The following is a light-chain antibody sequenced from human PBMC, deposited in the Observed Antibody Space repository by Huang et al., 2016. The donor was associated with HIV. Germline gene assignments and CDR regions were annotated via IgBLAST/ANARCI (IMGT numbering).Light chain of an antibody. CDR2: DAS. J-gene: IGKJ2*01. CDR1: QVISNF. V-gene: IGKV1-8*01. Sequence: AIRVTQSPSSLSASTGNRVTITCRASQVISNFLAWYQKKPGRAPKLLIYDASILQNGVPARVSGNGSGTDFILTINCLHSEDFATYYCQQYYSYPLFGQGTKLQTK. CDR3: QQYYSYPL.